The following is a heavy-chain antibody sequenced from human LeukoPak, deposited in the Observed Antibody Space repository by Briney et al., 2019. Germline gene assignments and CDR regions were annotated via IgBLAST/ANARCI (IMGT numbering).Heavy chain of an antibody. CDR1: GGSFSGYY. CDR3: ARGTHGYCSSTSCYVRGGSSWVGFFR. D-gene: IGHD2-2*01. Sequence: PSETLSLTCAVYGGSFSGYYWSWIRQPPGKGLEWIGEINHSGSTNYNPSLKSRVTISVDTSKNQFSLKLSSVTAADTAVYYCARGTHGYCSSTSCYVRGGSSWVGFFRWGQGTLVTVSS. V-gene: IGHV4-34*01. J-gene: IGHJ4*02. CDR2: INHSGST.